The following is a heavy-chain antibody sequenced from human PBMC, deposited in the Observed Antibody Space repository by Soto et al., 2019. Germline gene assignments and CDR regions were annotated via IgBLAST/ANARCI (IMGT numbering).Heavy chain of an antibody. Sequence: TSDTLSLTCTVSGGSISSYYWSWIREPPGKGLEWIGYIYYSGSTNYNPSLKSRLTISVDTSKNQFSLKLSSVTAADTAVYYCARRSSIAARGHNWFDPWGQGTLVTVSS. J-gene: IGHJ5*02. CDR1: GGSISSYY. CDR2: IYYSGST. CDR3: ARRSSIAARGHNWFDP. D-gene: IGHD6-6*01. V-gene: IGHV4-59*07.